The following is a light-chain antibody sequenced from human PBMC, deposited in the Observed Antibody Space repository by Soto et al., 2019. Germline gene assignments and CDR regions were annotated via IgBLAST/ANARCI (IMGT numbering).Light chain of an antibody. J-gene: IGKJ2*01. CDR1: QGLSGW. CDR3: LQYNSLYT. Sequence: MTQSPATLSVSPGERVTITCRASQGLSGWLAWYQQKPGKAPKLLIYKTSSLESGVPSRFSGSGSGTEFTLTIRSLQPDDFATYYCLQYNSLYTFGQGTKLEIK. V-gene: IGKV1-5*03. CDR2: KTS.